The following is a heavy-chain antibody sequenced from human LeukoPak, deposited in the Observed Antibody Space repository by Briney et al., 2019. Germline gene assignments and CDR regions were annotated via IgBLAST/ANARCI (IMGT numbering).Heavy chain of an antibody. CDR3: AKVVPAAIYYYYMDV. V-gene: IGHV3-30*02. CDR1: GFTFSSYG. CDR2: IRYDGSNK. D-gene: IGHD2-2*01. Sequence: GGSLRLSCAASGFTFSSYGMHWVRQAPGKGLEWVAFIRYDGSNKYYADSVKGRFTISRDNSKNTLYLQMNSLRAEDTAVYYCAKVVPAAIYYYYMDVWGKGTTVTVSS. J-gene: IGHJ6*03.